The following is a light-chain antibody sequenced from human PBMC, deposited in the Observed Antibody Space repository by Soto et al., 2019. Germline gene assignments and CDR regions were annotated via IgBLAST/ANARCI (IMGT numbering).Light chain of an antibody. Sequence: QSVLTQPASVSGSPGQSITISCTGTSSDVGSYNYVSWYQQHAGKAPKLMIYEVSNRPSGVSNRFSASKSGNTASLTISGLQTEDEADYYCSSYTSSSTQVFGGGTKLTVL. J-gene: IGLJ3*02. CDR1: SSDVGSYNY. CDR3: SSYTSSSTQV. V-gene: IGLV2-14*01. CDR2: EVS.